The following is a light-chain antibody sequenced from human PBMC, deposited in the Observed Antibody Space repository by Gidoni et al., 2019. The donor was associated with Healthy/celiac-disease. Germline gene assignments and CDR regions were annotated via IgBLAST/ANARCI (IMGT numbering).Light chain of an antibody. CDR2: LGS. CDR3: MQALQTPIT. CDR1: QSLLHSNGYNY. Sequence: DIVVTQSPLSLPVTPGEPASISCRSSQSLLHSNGYNYLDWYLQKPGQSPQLLIDLGSNRASGVPDRFSGSGSGTDFTLKISRVEAEDVGVYYCMQALQTPITFGQGTRLEIK. J-gene: IGKJ5*01. V-gene: IGKV2-28*01.